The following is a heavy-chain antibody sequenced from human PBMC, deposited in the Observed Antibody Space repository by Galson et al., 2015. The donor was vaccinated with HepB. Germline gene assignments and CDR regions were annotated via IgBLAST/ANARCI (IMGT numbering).Heavy chain of an antibody. V-gene: IGHV3-21*01. Sequence: SLRLSCAASGFTFSSYSMNWVRQAPGKGLEWVSLISSSSSYIYYADSVKGRFTISRDNAKNSLYLQMNSLRAEDTAVYYCARDSATVTTHWGQGTLVTVSS. D-gene: IGHD4-17*01. CDR1: GFTFSSYS. CDR3: ARDSATVTTH. CDR2: ISSSSSYI. J-gene: IGHJ4*02.